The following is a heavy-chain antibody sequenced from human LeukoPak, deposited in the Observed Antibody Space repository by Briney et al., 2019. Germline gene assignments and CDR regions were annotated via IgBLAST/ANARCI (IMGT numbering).Heavy chain of an antibody. V-gene: IGHV4-59*01. D-gene: IGHD4-23*01. CDR1: GGSISSYY. J-gene: IGHJ4*02. CDR3: AARGSTVVPLY. CDR2: VYYSGST. Sequence: SETLSLTCTVSGGSISSYYWSWIRQPPGKGLEWIGFVYYSGSTNYNPTLKSRVTMSVDTSKNQFSLKLSSVTAADTAVYYCAARGSTVVPLYWGQGALVTVSS.